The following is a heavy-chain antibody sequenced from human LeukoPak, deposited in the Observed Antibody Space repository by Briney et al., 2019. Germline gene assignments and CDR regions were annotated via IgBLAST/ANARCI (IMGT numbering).Heavy chain of an antibody. CDR2: IYYSGST. CDR1: GGSISSYY. J-gene: IGHJ4*02. CDR3: ARVAHDLYPYYFDY. Sequence: SETLSLTCTVSGGSISSYYWSWIRQPPGKGLEWIGYIYYSGSTNYNPSLKSRVTISVDTSKNQFSLKLRSVTAADTAVYYCARVAHDLYPYYFDYWGQGTLVTVSS. V-gene: IGHV4-59*01. D-gene: IGHD2-15*01.